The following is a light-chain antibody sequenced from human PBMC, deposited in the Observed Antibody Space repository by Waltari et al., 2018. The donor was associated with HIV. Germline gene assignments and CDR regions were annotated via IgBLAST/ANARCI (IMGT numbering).Light chain of an antibody. CDR2: ANA. Sequence: QSVLTQPPSVSGAPGQRVSISCSGGSSNIGSGYDVHWYQQFPGRAPKVLIYANATRPSGGPDRVSGSKSGYSASLVITGLQAEDDADYYCQSYDSSLSGWVFGGGTKLTVL. V-gene: IGLV1-40*01. CDR1: SSNIGSGYD. J-gene: IGLJ3*02. CDR3: QSYDSSLSGWV.